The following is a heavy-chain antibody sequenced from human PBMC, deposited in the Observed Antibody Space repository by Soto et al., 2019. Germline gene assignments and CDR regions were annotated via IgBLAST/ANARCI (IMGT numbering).Heavy chain of an antibody. CDR1: GFSFSSYA. V-gene: IGHV3-23*01. D-gene: IGHD5-12*01. CDR3: AKGSIEYSASVDN. CDR2: ISARGGSL. Sequence: EVQLLESGGGLVQPGGSLRLSCAVSGFSFSSYAMVWVRQAPGKGLEWVSVISARGGSLYFADSVKGRFTISRDNSKNVLSLEMNSMRAEDTAIYFCAKGSIEYSASVDNWGQGTLVVVSS. J-gene: IGHJ4*02.